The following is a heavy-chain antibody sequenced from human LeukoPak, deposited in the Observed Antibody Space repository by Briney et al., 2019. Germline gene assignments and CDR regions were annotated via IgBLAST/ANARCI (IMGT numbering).Heavy chain of an antibody. CDR3: ARGVAARPDY. V-gene: IGHV1-8*01. Sequence: ASVKVSCKASGCTFTNYDINWVRQATGQGLEWMGWMNPNSGNTGYAQKFQGRVTMTRDTSISTAYMELSRLRSDDTAVYYCARGVAARPDYWGQGTLVTVSS. CDR1: GCTFTNYD. J-gene: IGHJ4*02. D-gene: IGHD6-6*01. CDR2: MNPNSGNT.